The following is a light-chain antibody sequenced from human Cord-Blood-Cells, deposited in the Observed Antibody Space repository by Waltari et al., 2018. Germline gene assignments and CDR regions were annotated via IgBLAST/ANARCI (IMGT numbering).Light chain of an antibody. CDR1: SSDVGGYNY. V-gene: IGLV2-14*01. Sequence: QSALTQPASVSGSPGQSITISCTGTSSDVGGYNYVSGYQQHPGKAPKPMIYDVRKRPSGVSNRFSGSKSGNTASLAISGLQAEDEADYYCSSYTSSSTYVFGTGTKVTVL. CDR3: SSYTSSSTYV. CDR2: DVR. J-gene: IGLJ1*01.